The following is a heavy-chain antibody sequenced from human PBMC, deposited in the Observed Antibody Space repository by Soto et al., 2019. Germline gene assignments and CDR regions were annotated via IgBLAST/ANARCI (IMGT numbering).Heavy chain of an antibody. CDR2: ISGSGGST. J-gene: IGHJ4*02. CDR1: GFTFSSYA. Sequence: GGSLRLFCAASGFTFSSYAMSWVRQAPGKGLEWVSAISGSGGSTYYADSVKGRFTISRDNSKNTLYLQMNSLRAEDTAVYYCAKDGDIVVVVAATHYFDYWGQGTLVTVSS. D-gene: IGHD2-15*01. V-gene: IGHV3-23*01. CDR3: AKDGDIVVVVAATHYFDY.